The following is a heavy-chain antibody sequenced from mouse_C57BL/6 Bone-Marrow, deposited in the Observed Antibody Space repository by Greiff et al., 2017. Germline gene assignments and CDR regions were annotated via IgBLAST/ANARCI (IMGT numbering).Heavy chain of an antibody. CDR3: ARLGAYYSNVY. CDR2: INPSSGYT. J-gene: IGHJ2*01. D-gene: IGHD2-5*01. CDR1: GYTFTSYT. V-gene: IGHV1-4*01. Sequence: VKLVESGAELARPGASVKMSCKASGYTFTSYTMHWVKQRPGQGLEWIGYINPSSGYTKYNQKFKDKVTLTADKTSSTAYMQLSSLTSEYSEVYYCARLGAYYSNVYWGQGTTLTVSS.